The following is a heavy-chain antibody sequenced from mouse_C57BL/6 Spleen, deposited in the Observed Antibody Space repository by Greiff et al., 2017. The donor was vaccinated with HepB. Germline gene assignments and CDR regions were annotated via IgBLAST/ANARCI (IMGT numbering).Heavy chain of an antibody. CDR3: ARWGITTVVAPFDY. CDR2: IYPGSGST. CDR1: GYTFTSYW. J-gene: IGHJ2*01. V-gene: IGHV1-55*01. D-gene: IGHD1-1*01. Sequence: QVQLKQPGAELVKPGASVKMSCKASGYTFTSYWITWVKQRPGQGLEWIGDIYPGSGSTNYNEKFKSKATLTVDTSSSTAYMQLSSLTSEDSAVYYCARWGITTVVAPFDYWGQGTTLTVSS.